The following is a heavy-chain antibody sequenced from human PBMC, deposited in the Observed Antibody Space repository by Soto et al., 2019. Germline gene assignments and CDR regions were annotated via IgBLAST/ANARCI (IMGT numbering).Heavy chain of an antibody. CDR1: GFTFSSYD. CDR2: ILVDGRT. J-gene: IGHJ3*02. CDR3: AKATATGGGAFDI. D-gene: IGHD2-8*02. Sequence: GGSLRLSCAASGFTFSSYDMSWVRQAPGKGLEWVSTILVDGRTFYVDSVKGRFTISRDSSQNTVYLQMNSLTAGDTAPYYCAKATATGGGAFDICGQGKMVSV. V-gene: IGHV3-23*01.